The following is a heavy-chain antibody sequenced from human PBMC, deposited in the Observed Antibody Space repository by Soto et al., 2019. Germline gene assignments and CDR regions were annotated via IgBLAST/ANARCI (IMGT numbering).Heavy chain of an antibody. V-gene: IGHV3-23*01. J-gene: IGHJ6*02. CDR1: GFTFSSYA. Sequence: GGSLRLSCAASGFTFSSYAMSWVRQAPGKGLEWVSAISGSGGSTYYADSVKGRFTISRDNSKNTLYLQMNSLRAEDTAVYYCAKGVVAASRYYYYGMDVWGQGTTVTVSS. CDR2: ISGSGGST. D-gene: IGHD2-15*01. CDR3: AKGVVAASRYYYYGMDV.